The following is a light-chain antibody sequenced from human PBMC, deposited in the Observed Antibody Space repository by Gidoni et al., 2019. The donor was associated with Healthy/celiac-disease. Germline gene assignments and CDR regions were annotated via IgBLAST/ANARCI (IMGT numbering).Light chain of an antibody. CDR3: QQYNNWPPWT. V-gene: IGKV3-15*01. J-gene: IGKJ1*01. CDR1: QSVNSN. Sequence: EIVMTQSPATLSVSPGERATLSCRASQSVNSNLAWYQQKPGQAPRLLIYGASTRATGFPARFSGSGSGTEFTLTISSLQSEDFAVYYCQQYNNWPPWTFXQXTKVEIK. CDR2: GAS.